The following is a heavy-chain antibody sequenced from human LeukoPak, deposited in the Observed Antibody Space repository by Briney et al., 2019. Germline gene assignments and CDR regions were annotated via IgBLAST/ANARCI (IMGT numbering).Heavy chain of an antibody. J-gene: IGHJ4*02. CDR1: GFTFSSYV. CDR3: AQDPYAGTGYFAY. Sequence: PGWAVRLSFAACGFTFSSYVLSWLRQAPGKWREGVAVVSGSGCRTYNADSVKGRLTISRDNSKNTLYLQKTSLRAEDPAVYYCAQDPYAGTGYFAYWGQAPLPTVSS. CDR2: VSGSGCRT. V-gene: IGHV3-23*01. D-gene: IGHD6-13*01.